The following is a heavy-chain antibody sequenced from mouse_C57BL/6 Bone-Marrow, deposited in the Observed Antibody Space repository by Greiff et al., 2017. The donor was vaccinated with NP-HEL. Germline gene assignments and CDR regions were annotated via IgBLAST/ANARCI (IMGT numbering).Heavy chain of an antibody. CDR1: GYSIPSGYY. Sequence: EVQLQQSGPGLVKPSQSLSLTCSVTGYSIPSGYYWNWIRQFPGNKLEWMGYISYDGSNNYNPSLKNRISITRDTSKNQFFLKLNSVTTEDTATYYCARPVVTNWYFDVWGTGTTVTVSS. CDR2: ISYDGSN. J-gene: IGHJ1*03. CDR3: ARPVVTNWYFDV. V-gene: IGHV3-6*01. D-gene: IGHD1-1*01.